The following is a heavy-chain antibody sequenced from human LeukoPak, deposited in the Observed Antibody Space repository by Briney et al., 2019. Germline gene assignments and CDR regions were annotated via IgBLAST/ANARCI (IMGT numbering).Heavy chain of an antibody. D-gene: IGHD2-15*01. CDR3: ARVDVPRDINDWYFDL. CDR1: GYSIAHGFF. V-gene: IGHV4-38-2*02. J-gene: IGHJ2*01. CDR2: LYHSGTT. Sequence: NSSETLSLTCTVSGYSIAHGFFWAWIRQPPGGGLEWIGSLYHSGTTYYNTSLKSRVSTSVDTSKNQFSLKLRLVTAADTAVYYCARVDVPRDINDWYFDLWGRGTLVTVSS.